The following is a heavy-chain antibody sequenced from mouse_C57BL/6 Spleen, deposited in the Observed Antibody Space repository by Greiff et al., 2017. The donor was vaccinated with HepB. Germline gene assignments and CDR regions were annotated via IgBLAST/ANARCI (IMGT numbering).Heavy chain of an antibody. J-gene: IGHJ1*03. V-gene: IGHV1-55*01. CDR3: ERASTVVATRWYFDV. Sequence: QVQLKESGAELVKPGASVTMSCKASGYTFTSYWITWVKQRPGQGLEWIGDIYPGSGSTNYNEKFKSKATLTVDTSSSTGYMQLSSLTSEDSAVYDCERASTVVATRWYFDVWGTGTTVTVSS. CDR1: GYTFTSYW. D-gene: IGHD1-1*01. CDR2: IYPGSGST.